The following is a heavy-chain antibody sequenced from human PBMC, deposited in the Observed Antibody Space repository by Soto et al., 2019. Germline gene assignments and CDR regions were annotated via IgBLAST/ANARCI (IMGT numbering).Heavy chain of an antibody. CDR3: VKGRRGEYYYYYKGVVV. CDR1: GFTFSSYA. J-gene: IGHJ6*02. Sequence: GRSLRLSCAPSGFTFSSYAMSWVRQAPGKGLEWVSAISGSGGSTYYADSVKGRFTISRDNSRGTLFLQMNSLRVEDTAVYYWVKGRRGEYYYYYKGVVVWGQATKATVPS. CDR2: ISGSGGST. V-gene: IGHV3-23*01. D-gene: IGHD3-16*01.